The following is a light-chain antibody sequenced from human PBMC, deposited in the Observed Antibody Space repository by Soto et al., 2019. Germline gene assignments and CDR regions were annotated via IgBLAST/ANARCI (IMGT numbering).Light chain of an antibody. CDR1: QGISSY. CDR2: AAS. V-gene: IGKV1-9*01. Sequence: DIQLTQSPSFLSASVGDRVTITCRASQGISSYLAWYQQEPGKAPKPLIYAASTLQSGVPSRFSGGGSGTEFTLTNSSLQPEDFATYYCQQLKSYPVTFGGGTKVEIK. CDR3: QQLKSYPVT. J-gene: IGKJ4*01.